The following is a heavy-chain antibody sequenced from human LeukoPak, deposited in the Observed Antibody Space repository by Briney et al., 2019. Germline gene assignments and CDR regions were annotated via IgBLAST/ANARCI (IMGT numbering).Heavy chain of an antibody. Sequence: GGSLRLSCAASGFTVSSNYMSWVRQAPGKGLEWVSVIYSGGSTYYADSVKGRFTISRDNSENTLYLQMNSLRAEDTAVYYCARYGAQDIVVVPAALADAFDIWGQGTMVTVSS. CDR2: IYSGGST. V-gene: IGHV3-66*02. J-gene: IGHJ3*02. CDR3: ARYGAQDIVVVPAALADAFDI. D-gene: IGHD2-2*01. CDR1: GFTVSSNY.